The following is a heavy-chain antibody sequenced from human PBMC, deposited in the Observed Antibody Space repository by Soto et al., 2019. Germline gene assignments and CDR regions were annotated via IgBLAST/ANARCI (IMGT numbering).Heavy chain of an antibody. J-gene: IGHJ6*03. CDR2: IYYSGST. CDR1: GGSISSSNC. Sequence: SETLSLTCTVSGGSISSSNCWSCVRQHPGKGLEWIGYIYYSGSTYYNPSLKSRVTISVDTSKNQFSLKLSSVTAADTAVYYCARDRDYYYMDVWGKGTTVTVSS. V-gene: IGHV4-31*03. CDR3: ARDRDYYYMDV.